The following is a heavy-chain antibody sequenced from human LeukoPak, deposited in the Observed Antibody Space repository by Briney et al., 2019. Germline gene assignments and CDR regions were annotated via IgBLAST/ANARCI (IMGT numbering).Heavy chain of an antibody. CDR3: ASHSGSYSGGAFDI. CDR2: ISAYNGNT. Sequence: WASVKVSCKASGYTFTSYGISWVRQAPGQGLEWMGWISAYNGNTNYAQKLQGRVTMTTDTSTSTAYMELRSLRSDDTAVYYCASHSGSYSGGAFDIWGQGTMVTVSS. J-gene: IGHJ3*02. D-gene: IGHD1-26*01. CDR1: GYTFTSYG. V-gene: IGHV1-18*01.